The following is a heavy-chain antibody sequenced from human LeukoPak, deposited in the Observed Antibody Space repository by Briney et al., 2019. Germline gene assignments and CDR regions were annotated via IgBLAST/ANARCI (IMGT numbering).Heavy chain of an antibody. CDR3: AKSHGYSYGFDY. J-gene: IGHJ4*02. D-gene: IGHD5-18*01. CDR2: ISYDASNK. V-gene: IGHV3-30*18. Sequence: PGGSLRLSCAASGFTFSRYGMHWVRQTPGKGLEWVAVISYDASNKYYADSVKGRFTISSDNSKNTLYLQMNSLRAEDTAVYYCAKSHGYSYGFDYWGQGTLVTVSS. CDR1: GFTFSRYG.